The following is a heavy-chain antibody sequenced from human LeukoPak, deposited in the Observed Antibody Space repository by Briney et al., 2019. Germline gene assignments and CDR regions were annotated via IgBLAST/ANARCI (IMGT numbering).Heavy chain of an antibody. Sequence: SETLSPTCTVSGGSISSYYCSWIRQPAGKGLEWIGRIYTSGSTNYNPSLKSRVTMSVDTSKNQFSLKLSSVTAADTAVYYCARDEPDFWSGYYYFDYWGQGTLVTVSS. CDR2: IYTSGST. D-gene: IGHD3-3*01. CDR3: ARDEPDFWSGYYYFDY. J-gene: IGHJ4*02. V-gene: IGHV4-4*07. CDR1: GGSISSYY.